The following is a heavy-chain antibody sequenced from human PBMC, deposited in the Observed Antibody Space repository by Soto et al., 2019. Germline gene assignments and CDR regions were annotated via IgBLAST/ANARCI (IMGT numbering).Heavy chain of an antibody. D-gene: IGHD5-12*01. CDR3: ARDPHWGEWRRGKDV. Sequence: SETLSLTCTVSGGSISSYYWSWIRQPPGKGLEWIGYIYCSGSTNYNPSLKSRVTISVDTSKNQFSLKLSSVTAADTTVYYCARDPHWGEWRRGKDVWGKGTTVTVSS. CDR1: GGSISSYY. J-gene: IGHJ6*04. V-gene: IGHV4-59*01. CDR2: IYCSGST.